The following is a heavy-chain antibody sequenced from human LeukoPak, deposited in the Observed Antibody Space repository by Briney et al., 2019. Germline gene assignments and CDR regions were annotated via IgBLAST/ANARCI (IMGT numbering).Heavy chain of an antibody. D-gene: IGHD3-10*01. CDR3: ARVSSGITHND. V-gene: IGHV3-21*01. CDR1: GFTFSSYS. Sequence: GGSLRLSCAASGFTFSSYSMNWVRQAPGKGLEWVSSISSSSSYIYYADSVKGRFTISRDNAKNSLYLQMNSLRAEDRAVYYCARVSSGITHNDWGQGTLVTVSS. J-gene: IGHJ4*02. CDR2: ISSSSSYI.